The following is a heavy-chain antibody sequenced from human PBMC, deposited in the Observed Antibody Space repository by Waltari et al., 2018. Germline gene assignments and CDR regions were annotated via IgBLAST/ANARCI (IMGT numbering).Heavy chain of an antibody. J-gene: IGHJ3*02. CDR2: VDPEDGET. Sequence: EVQLVQSGAEVKKPGATVKISCKASGYTFTDYYMHWVQQAPGKGLEWMGRVDPEDGETRQAEKFQGRVTRTADTSTDTADMELSSLRSEDTAVYYCATDRSGSYPPYAFDIWGQGTMVTVSS. D-gene: IGHD1-26*01. V-gene: IGHV1-69-2*01. CDR3: ATDRSGSYPPYAFDI. CDR1: GYTFTDYY.